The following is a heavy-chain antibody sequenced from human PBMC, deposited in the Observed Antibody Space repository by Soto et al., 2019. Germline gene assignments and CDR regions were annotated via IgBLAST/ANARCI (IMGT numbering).Heavy chain of an antibody. CDR3: ARRRGYSIRPDNWYFDL. J-gene: IGHJ2*01. V-gene: IGHV1-8*01. CDR1: GYTFIDYD. Sequence: QLQLLQSGAEVKKPGASAKVSCKGSGYTFIDYDIYWVRQAAGQGLEWMGWMNPKSGNTGYAQKFQGRVSMTRDTSIGTAYMELSSLTSDDAAVYYCARRRGYSIRPDNWYFDLWGRGSLLTVSS. D-gene: IGHD5-18*01. CDR2: MNPKSGNT.